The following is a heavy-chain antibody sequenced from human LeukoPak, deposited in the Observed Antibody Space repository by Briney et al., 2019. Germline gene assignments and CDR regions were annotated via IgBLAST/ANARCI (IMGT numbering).Heavy chain of an antibody. CDR2: IYYSGST. Sequence: SETLSLTCTVSGGSISSSSYYWGWIRQPPGKGLEWIGSIYYSGSTYYNPSLKSRVTISVDTSKNQFSLKLSSVTAADTAVYYCARHSRSVVTADYFDYWGQGTLVTVSS. J-gene: IGHJ4*02. CDR3: ARHSRSVVTADYFDY. D-gene: IGHD2-21*02. CDR1: GGSISSSSYY. V-gene: IGHV4-39*01.